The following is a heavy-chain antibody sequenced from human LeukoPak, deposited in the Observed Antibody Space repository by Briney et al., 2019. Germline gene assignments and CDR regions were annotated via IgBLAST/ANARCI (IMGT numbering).Heavy chain of an antibody. J-gene: IGHJ4*02. CDR2: ISGSGGST. CDR3: AKDWGVGSGWYLPHFDY. D-gene: IGHD6-19*01. CDR1: GFTFSSYA. V-gene: IGHV3-23*01. Sequence: GGSPRLSCAASGFTFSSYAMSWVRQAPGKGLEWVSAISGSGGSTYYADSVKGRFTISRDNSKNTLYLQMNSLRAEDTAVYYCAKDWGVGSGWYLPHFDYWGQGTLVTVSS.